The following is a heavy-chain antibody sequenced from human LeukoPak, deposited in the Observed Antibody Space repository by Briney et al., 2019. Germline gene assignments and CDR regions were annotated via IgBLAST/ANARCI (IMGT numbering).Heavy chain of an antibody. CDR1: GGSISSYY. D-gene: IGHD3-10*01. V-gene: IGHV4-59*01. Sequence: IPSETLSLTCTVSGGSISSYYWSWVRQTPGKGLEWIGYIYYTGSTTYNPTRKSLVIISVDMSKNQFSLKLTSATAADTAVYSCASNPITLVRGGNWFDPWGQGTLVTVSS. J-gene: IGHJ5*02. CDR2: IYYTGST. CDR3: ASNPITLVRGGNWFDP.